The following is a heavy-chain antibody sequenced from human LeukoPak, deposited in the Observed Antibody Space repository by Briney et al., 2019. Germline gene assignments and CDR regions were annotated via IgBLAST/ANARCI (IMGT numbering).Heavy chain of an antibody. V-gene: IGHV1-69*13. CDR2: IIPIFGTA. Sequence: SVKVSCKASGGTFGGYAISWVRQAPGQGLEWMGGIIPIFGTANYAQKFQGRVTITADESTSTAYMELSSLRSEDTAVYNCARALVPAAYSHFDYWGLGTLVTVSS. CDR1: GGTFGGYA. CDR3: ARALVPAAYSHFDY. J-gene: IGHJ4*02. D-gene: IGHD2-2*01.